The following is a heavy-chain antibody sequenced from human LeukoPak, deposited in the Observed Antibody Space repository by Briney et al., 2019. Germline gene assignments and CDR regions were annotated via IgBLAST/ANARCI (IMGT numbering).Heavy chain of an antibody. D-gene: IGHD4-17*01. J-gene: IGHJ4*02. Sequence: PSQTLSLTCTVSGGSISSGGYYWSWIRQQPGKGLEWIGYIYYSGSTYYNPSLKSRFTISVDTSKNQFSLKLSSVTAADTAVYYCARVSTVTTNYFDYWGQGALVTVSS. CDR3: ARVSTVTTNYFDY. V-gene: IGHV4-31*03. CDR1: GGSISSGGYY. CDR2: IYYSGST.